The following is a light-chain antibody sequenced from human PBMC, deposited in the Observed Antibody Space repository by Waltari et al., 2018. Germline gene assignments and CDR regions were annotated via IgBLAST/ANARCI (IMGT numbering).Light chain of an antibody. J-gene: IGKJ1*01. CDR3: QQYNNWPRT. Sequence: EIVLTQSPATLSVSPGKRATLSCRASQSVSSNLAWYQQKPGQAPRLLIYGASTRATDIPARFSGSGSGTEFTLTISSRQSEDFAVYSCQQYNNWPRTFGQGTKVEIK. CDR2: GAS. CDR1: QSVSSN. V-gene: IGKV3-15*01.